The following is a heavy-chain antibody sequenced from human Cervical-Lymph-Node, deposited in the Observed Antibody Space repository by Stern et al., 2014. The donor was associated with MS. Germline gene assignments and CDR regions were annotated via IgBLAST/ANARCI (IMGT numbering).Heavy chain of an antibody. J-gene: IGHJ4*02. CDR3: ARGYGGNPIDY. Sequence: QVQLQESGPGLVKPSETLSLTCTVSGGSISSYYWSWIRQPPGKGLEWIGYIYYSGSTNYNPSLKSRVTLSVDTSKNQFSLKLSSVTAADTAVYYCARGYGGNPIDYWGQGTLVTVSS. CDR2: IYYSGST. CDR1: GGSISSYY. V-gene: IGHV4-59*01. D-gene: IGHD4-23*01.